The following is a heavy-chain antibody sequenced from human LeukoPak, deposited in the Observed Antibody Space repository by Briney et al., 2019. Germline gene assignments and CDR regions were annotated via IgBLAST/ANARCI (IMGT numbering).Heavy chain of an antibody. CDR1: GFTFDSYA. J-gene: IGHJ2*01. Sequence: GGSLRLSCAASGFTFDSYALHWVRQAPGKGLEWVPVISYEGSNKYYADSVKGRFTISRENSKNTLYLQMNSLGAEDTAVYYCARDLSGDRDWFFDLWGRGTLVTVSS. CDR2: ISYEGSNK. CDR3: ARDLSGDRDWFFDL. D-gene: IGHD7-27*01. V-gene: IGHV3-30*04.